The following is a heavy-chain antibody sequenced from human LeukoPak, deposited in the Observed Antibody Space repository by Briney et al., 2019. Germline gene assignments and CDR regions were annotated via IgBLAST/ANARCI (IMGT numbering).Heavy chain of an antibody. J-gene: IGHJ4*02. D-gene: IGHD4-17*01. Sequence: GGSLRPSCAASGFTFSSYSMNWVRQAPGKGLEWVSSISSSSSYIYYADSVKGRFTISRDNAKNSLYLQMNSLRAEDTAVYYCARGNGDSDFGYWGQGTLVTVSS. CDR3: ARGNGDSDFGY. V-gene: IGHV3-21*01. CDR2: ISSSSSYI. CDR1: GFTFSSYS.